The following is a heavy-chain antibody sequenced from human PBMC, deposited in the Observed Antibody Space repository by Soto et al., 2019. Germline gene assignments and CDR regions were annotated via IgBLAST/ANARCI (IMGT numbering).Heavy chain of an antibody. J-gene: IGHJ4*02. Sequence: QVQLVQSGAEVKKPGASVKVSCKASGYTFTSYGISWVRQAPGQGLEWMGWISAYNGNTKFAQNFQGRVTMTTDTSTSTAYMELRSLRSDDTAVYYCARDTSAFSPYYFDYWGQGTLVTVTS. CDR3: ARDTSAFSPYYFDY. CDR2: ISAYNGNT. CDR1: GYTFTSYG. D-gene: IGHD2-2*01. V-gene: IGHV1-18*01.